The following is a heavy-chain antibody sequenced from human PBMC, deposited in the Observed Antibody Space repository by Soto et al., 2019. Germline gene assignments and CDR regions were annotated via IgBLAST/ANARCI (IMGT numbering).Heavy chain of an antibody. CDR3: ARDRGTVTASGYGMDV. Sequence: PGGSLRLSCAASGFTFSSYSMNWVRQAPGKGLEWVSSISSSSYIYYADSVKGRFTISRDNAKNSLYLQMNSLRAEDTAVYYCARDRGTVTASGYGMDVWGQGTTVTVSS. J-gene: IGHJ6*02. V-gene: IGHV3-21*01. D-gene: IGHD2-21*02. CDR2: ISSSSYI. CDR1: GFTFSSYS.